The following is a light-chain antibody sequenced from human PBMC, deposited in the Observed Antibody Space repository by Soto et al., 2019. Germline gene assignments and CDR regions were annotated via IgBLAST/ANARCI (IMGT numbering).Light chain of an antibody. CDR1: SSDIGGHHF. CDR2: EVT. V-gene: IGLV2-14*01. J-gene: IGLJ1*01. CDR3: SSYTSSSLYV. Sequence: QSVLTQPASVSGSPGQSITISCTGTSSDIGGHHFVSWYQQQSGKAPKLVIYEVTDRPSGVSDRFSGSKSGNTASLTVSGPQPEDEADYYCSSYTSSSLYVFGTGTRSPS.